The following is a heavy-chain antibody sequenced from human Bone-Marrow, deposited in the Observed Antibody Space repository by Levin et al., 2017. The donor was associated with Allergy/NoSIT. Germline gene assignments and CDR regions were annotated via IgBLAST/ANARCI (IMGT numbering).Heavy chain of an antibody. CDR2: ISSSSTII. D-gene: IGHD3-22*01. Sequence: GGSLRLSCAASGFTFSSYNMNWVRQAPGKGLEWVSLISSSSTIIYYADSVRGRFTISRDNAKNSLYLQMNSLRAEDTAVYYCARDGYDSTGYYCWGQGTLVTVSS. CDR1: GFTFSSYN. CDR3: ARDGYDSTGYYC. J-gene: IGHJ4*02. V-gene: IGHV3-48*04.